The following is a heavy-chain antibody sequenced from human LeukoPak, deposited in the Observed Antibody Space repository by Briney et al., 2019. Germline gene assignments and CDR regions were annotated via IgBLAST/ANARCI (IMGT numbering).Heavy chain of an antibody. J-gene: IGHJ6*03. Sequence: GGSLRLSCAASGFTFSGSAMHWVRQASGKGLEWVGRIRSKANSYATAYAASVKGRFTISRDDSKNTAYLQMNSLKTEDTAVYYCTRPTYDYGDYYYYYMDVWGKGTTVTVSS. CDR3: TRPTYDYGDYYYYYMDV. V-gene: IGHV3-73*01. D-gene: IGHD4-17*01. CDR1: GFTFSGSA. CDR2: IRSKANSYAT.